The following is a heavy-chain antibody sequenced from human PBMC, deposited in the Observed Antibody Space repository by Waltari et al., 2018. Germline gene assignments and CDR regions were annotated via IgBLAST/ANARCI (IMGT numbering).Heavy chain of an antibody. CDR2: VYYSGNT. CDR3: ARXTVGYXISTGCLNYFDX. D-gene: IGHD2-2*01. J-gene: IGHJ5*02. Sequence: QLQESGXGLXXPAXTLXLTCXVSGGSITXYYWSWLRQPPGRGLEWIGYVYYSGNTXYNASXESRVTMSVDXSKNQFSLKLTAVTSADXAVYYCARXTVGYXISTGCLNYFDXWGQGTLVTVSS. CDR1: GGSITXYY. V-gene: IGHV4-59*01.